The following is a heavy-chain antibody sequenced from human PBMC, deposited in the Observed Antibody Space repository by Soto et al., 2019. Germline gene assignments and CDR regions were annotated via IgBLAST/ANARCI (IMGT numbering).Heavy chain of an antibody. CDR2: IKSKTDGGTT. J-gene: IGHJ3*02. CDR1: GFTFNNAW. Sequence: AGGSLRLSCEASGFTFNNAWMSWVRQAPGKGLEWVGRIKSKTDGGTTDYAAPVKGRFSLSRDDSKNTVYLQMSSLRIEDTAVYYCAHPRGYGVFDAYDIWGQGTMVT. D-gene: IGHD4-17*01. CDR3: AHPRGYGVFDAYDI. V-gene: IGHV3-15*01.